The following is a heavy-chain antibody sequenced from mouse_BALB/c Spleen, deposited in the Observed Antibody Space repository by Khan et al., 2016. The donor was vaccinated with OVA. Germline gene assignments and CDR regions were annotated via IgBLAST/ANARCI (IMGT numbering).Heavy chain of an antibody. Sequence: EVQLQESGPGLVKPSQSLSLTCTVTGYSITSGYGWNWIRQFPGNKLEWMGYIRYSGSTNYNPSLKSRISITRDTPKNQFFLQLNSVTTEDTATYYCARTARIKYWGQGTTLTVSS. CDR3: ARTARIKY. CDR2: IRYSGST. D-gene: IGHD1-2*01. J-gene: IGHJ2*01. CDR1: GYSITSGYG. V-gene: IGHV3-1*02.